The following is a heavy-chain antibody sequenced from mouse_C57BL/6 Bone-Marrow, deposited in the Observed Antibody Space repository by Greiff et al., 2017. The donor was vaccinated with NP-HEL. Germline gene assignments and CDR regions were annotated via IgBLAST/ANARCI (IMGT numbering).Heavy chain of an antibody. CDR3: ARSPFITTVVAGYYFDY. J-gene: IGHJ2*01. CDR1: GYTFTSYN. CDR2: IYPGNGDT. Sequence: QVQLQQSGAELVRPGASVKMSCKASGYTFTSYNMHWVKQTPRQGLEWIGAIYPGNGDTSYNQKFKGKATLTVDKSSSTAYMQLSSLTSEDSAVYFCARSPFITTVVAGYYFDYWGQGTTLTVSS. D-gene: IGHD1-1*01. V-gene: IGHV1-12*01.